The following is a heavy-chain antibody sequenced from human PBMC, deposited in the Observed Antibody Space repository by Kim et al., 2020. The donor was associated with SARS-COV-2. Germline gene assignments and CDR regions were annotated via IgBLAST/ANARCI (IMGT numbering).Heavy chain of an antibody. Sequence: GGSLRLSCAASGFTFSDYYMSWIRQAPGKGLEWVSYISSSGSTIYYADSVKGRFTISRDNAKNSLYLQMNSLRAEDTAVYYCARDYCSSTSCYEGWPSYYYGMDVWGQGTTVTVSS. J-gene: IGHJ6*02. CDR1: GFTFSDYY. D-gene: IGHD2-2*01. CDR3: ARDYCSSTSCYEGWPSYYYGMDV. CDR2: ISSSGSTI. V-gene: IGHV3-11*01.